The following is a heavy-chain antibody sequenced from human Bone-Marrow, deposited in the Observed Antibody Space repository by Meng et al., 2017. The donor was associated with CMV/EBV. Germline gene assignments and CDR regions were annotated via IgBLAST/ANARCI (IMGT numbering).Heavy chain of an antibody. CDR3: AREYCGGDCYFGGWFDP. J-gene: IGHJ5*02. V-gene: IGHV4-61*01. CDR2: IYYSGST. CDR1: GGSISSSSYY. D-gene: IGHD2-21*01. Sequence: GSLRLSCTVSGGSISSSSYYWGWIRQPPGKGLEWIGYIYYSGSTNYNPSLKSRVTISVDTSKNQFSLKLSSVTAADTAVYYCAREYCGGDCYFGGWFDPWGQGTLVTVSS.